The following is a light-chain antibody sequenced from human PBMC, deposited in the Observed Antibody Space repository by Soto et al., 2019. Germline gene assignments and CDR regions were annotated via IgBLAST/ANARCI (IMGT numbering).Light chain of an antibody. CDR1: QNINSY. V-gene: IGKV1-39*01. J-gene: IGKJ3*01. Sequence: DIQMTQSPSSLSASVGDRVTITCRASQNINSYLNWYQQKPGKAPKVLIYAASSLQSGVPSRFSGSASGTDFTLAISSLPPEDFATYYCQQSYTTPFTFGHGTKVDIK. CDR3: QQSYTTPFT. CDR2: AAS.